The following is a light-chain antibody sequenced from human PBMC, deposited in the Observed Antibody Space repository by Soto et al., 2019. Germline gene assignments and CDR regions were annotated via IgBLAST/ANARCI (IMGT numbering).Light chain of an antibody. CDR2: EVR. CDR3: SSYTTTSTLV. J-gene: IGLJ3*02. V-gene: IGLV2-14*01. Sequence: QSALTQPASVSGSPGQSITIACTGTNRDVGSYNLVSWYQQRPGEAPKLIISEVRNRPSGISYRFTGCKSGNTASLTISGLQAEDEADYYCSSYTTTSTLVFGGGTKVTVL. CDR1: NRDVGSYNL.